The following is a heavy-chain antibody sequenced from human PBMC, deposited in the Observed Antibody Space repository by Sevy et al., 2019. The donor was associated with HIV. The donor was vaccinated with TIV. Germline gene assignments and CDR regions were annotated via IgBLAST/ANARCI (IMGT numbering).Heavy chain of an antibody. Sequence: GGSLRLSCAASGFTFSSYSMNWVRQAPGKGLEWVSYISSSSSTIYYADSVKGRFTISRDNAKNSLYLQMNSLRDEDTAVYYCARGTSIYYYGSGSLFDYWGQGTLVTVSS. V-gene: IGHV3-48*02. J-gene: IGHJ4*02. CDR2: ISSSSSTI. D-gene: IGHD3-10*01. CDR1: GFTFSSYS. CDR3: ARGTSIYYYGSGSLFDY.